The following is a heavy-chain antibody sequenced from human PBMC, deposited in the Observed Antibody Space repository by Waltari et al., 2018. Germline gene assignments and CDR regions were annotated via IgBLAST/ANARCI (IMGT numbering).Heavy chain of an antibody. V-gene: IGHV2-26*01. D-gene: IGHD6-6*01. CDR3: AMGSSSPC. J-gene: IGHJ4*02. CDR2: IFSNDEK. Sequence: QVTLKESGPVLVKPTETLTLTCTVSGFSLSNARMGVSWIRQPPGKALEWLAHIFSNDEKSYSTSLKSRLTISRDNAKNSLYLQMNSLRAEDTAVYYCAMGSSSPCWGQGTLVTVSS. CDR1: GFSLSNARMG.